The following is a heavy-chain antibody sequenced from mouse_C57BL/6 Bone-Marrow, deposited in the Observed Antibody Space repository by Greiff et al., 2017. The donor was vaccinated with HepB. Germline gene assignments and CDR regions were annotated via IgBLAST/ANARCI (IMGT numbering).Heavy chain of an antibody. CDR3: TRNYGRGGDLDY. CDR2: IDPETGGT. V-gene: IGHV1-15*01. J-gene: IGHJ2*01. Sequence: QVQLQQSGAELVRPGASVTLSCKASGYTFTDYEMHWVKQTPVHGLEWIGAIDPETGGTAYNQKFKGKAILTADTSSSTAYMELRSLTSEDSAGYYWTRNYGRGGDLDYRGQGTTLTVSS. D-gene: IGHD1-1*01. CDR1: GYTFTDYE.